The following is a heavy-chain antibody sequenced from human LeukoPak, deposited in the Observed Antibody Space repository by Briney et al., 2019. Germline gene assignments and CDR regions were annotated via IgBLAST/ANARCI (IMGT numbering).Heavy chain of an antibody. Sequence: GGSLRLSCAASGFTFSSYWMNWVRQTPGKGLEWVANIKQDGSEKYYVDSVEGRFTISRDNAQNSLFLQMNNLRADDTAVYYCARGYSSGLDYWGQGTLVTVSS. CDR1: GFTFSSYW. J-gene: IGHJ4*02. CDR2: IKQDGSEK. D-gene: IGHD6-19*01. CDR3: ARGYSSGLDY. V-gene: IGHV3-7*01.